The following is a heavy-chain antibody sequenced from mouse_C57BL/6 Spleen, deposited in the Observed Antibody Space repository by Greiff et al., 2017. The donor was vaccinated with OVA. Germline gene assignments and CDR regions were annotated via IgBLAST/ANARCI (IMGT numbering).Heavy chain of an antibody. J-gene: IGHJ2*01. CDR3: ARDGGYGSLYFDY. CDR1: GFTFSDYY. Sequence: EVMLVESEGGLVQPGSSMKLSCTASGFTFSDYYMAWVRQVPEKGLEWVANINYDGSSTYYLDSLKSRFIISRDNAKNILYLQMSSLKSEDTATYYCARDGGYGSLYFDYWGQGTTLTVSS. V-gene: IGHV5-16*01. CDR2: INYDGSST. D-gene: IGHD1-1*01.